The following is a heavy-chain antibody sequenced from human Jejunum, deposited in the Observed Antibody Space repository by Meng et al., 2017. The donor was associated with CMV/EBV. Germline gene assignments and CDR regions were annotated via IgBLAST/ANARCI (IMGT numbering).Heavy chain of an antibody. J-gene: IGHJ5*02. V-gene: IGHV1-3*01. D-gene: IGHD4/OR15-4a*01. CDR2: INAGYGNT. CDR3: AKGGASPPGNWFDA. CDR1: GYTCSRHA. Sequence: KAFGYTCSRHALLRVRQAPGQSLEWIGWINAGYGNTKYSQNFQDRVTITRYTSASTVYMELRRLRSEDTAVYYCAKGGASPPGNWFDAWGQGTLVTVSS.